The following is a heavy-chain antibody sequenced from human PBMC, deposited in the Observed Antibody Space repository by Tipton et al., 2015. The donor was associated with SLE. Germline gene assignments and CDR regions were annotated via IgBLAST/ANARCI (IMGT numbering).Heavy chain of an antibody. CDR2: ISSNGGST. CDR3: VKVSSSFTLISQGNYYFDY. Sequence: SLRLSCSASGFTFSSYAMHWVRQAPGKGLEYVSAISSNGGSTYYADSVKGRFTISRDNSKNTLYLQMSSLRAEDTAVYYCVKVSSSFTLISQGNYYFDYWGQGTLVTVSS. V-gene: IGHV3-64D*06. J-gene: IGHJ4*02. D-gene: IGHD1-7*01. CDR1: GFTFSSYA.